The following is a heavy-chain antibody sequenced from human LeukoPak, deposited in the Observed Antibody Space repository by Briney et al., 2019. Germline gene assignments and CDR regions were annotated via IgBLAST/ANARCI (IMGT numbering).Heavy chain of an antibody. Sequence: PGGSLRLSCAASGFTSSTYALSWVRQAPGKGLERVPGISGTGGTTYYADSVKGRIAISRDNSKNTLYLQMSSLRAEDTATYYCAMGSFVYMDVWGRGTTVTVAS. CDR2: ISGTGGTT. V-gene: IGHV3-23*01. J-gene: IGHJ6*03. D-gene: IGHD3-16*01. CDR1: GFTSSTYA. CDR3: AMGSFVYMDV.